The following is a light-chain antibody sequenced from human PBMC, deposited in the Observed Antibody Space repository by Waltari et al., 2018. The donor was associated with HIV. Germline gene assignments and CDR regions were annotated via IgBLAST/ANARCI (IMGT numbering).Light chain of an antibody. CDR3: QQYYDVQS. V-gene: IGKV4-1*01. J-gene: IGKJ2*03. Sequence: IVMTQSPDSLAVSLGERATMNCKSSLSVLSPSNNKNYLAWYQQKPGQPPKLLIYWASTRESGVPERFRGSGSGTEFTLTIDTMEAEDAALYYCQQYYDVQSFGQGTKVEIK. CDR2: WAS. CDR1: LSVLSPSNNKNY.